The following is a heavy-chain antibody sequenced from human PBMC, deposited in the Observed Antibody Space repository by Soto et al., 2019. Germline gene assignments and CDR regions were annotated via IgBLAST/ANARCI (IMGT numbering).Heavy chain of an antibody. CDR1: GFTFSTYG. CDR3: AKDDCISTSCSYFDY. D-gene: IGHD2-2*01. CDR2: ISYDGSNK. J-gene: IGHJ4*02. Sequence: QVQLVESGGGVVQPGRSLRLSCAASGFTFSTYGMHWVRQAPGKGLEWVAVISYDGSNKYYADSVKGRFTISRDNSKNTLYLQMNSLRAEDTAVYYCAKDDCISTSCSYFDYWGQGTLVTVSS. V-gene: IGHV3-30*18.